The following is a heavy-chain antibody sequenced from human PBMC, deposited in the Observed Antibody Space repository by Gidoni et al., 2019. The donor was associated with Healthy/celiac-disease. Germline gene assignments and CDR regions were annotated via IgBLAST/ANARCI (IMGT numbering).Heavy chain of an antibody. CDR1: GYSISSSHW. Sequence: QVQLQASGPGLVKPSDTLSLTCAVSGYSISSSHWWGWIRQPPGKGLEWIGYIYYSGSTYYNPSLKSRVSMSVDTSKNQFSLKLSSVTAVDTAVYYCARNPYSYAFDIWGQGTMVTVSS. J-gene: IGHJ3*02. V-gene: IGHV4-28*01. D-gene: IGHD2-15*01. CDR3: ARNPYSYAFDI. CDR2: IYYSGST.